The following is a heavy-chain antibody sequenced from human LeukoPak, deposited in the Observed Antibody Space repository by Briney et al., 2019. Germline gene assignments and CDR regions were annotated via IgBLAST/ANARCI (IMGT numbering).Heavy chain of an antibody. Sequence: GGSLRLSCAASGFTFSSYWMHWVRQAPGEGLLWVSRVTGDGRSTNYADSVKGRFTISRDNAKNTLYLQMNSLRAEDTAVYYCAREVITAANYFDYWGQGTQVTVSS. V-gene: IGHV3-74*01. J-gene: IGHJ4*02. D-gene: IGHD6-13*01. CDR1: GFTFSSYW. CDR3: AREVITAANYFDY. CDR2: VTGDGRST.